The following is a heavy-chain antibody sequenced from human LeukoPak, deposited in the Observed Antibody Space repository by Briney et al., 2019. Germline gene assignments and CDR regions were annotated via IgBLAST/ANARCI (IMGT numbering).Heavy chain of an antibody. Sequence: ASVKVSCKASGYSFTSYGISWVRQAPGQGLEWMGWISAYNGNTNYAQKFQGRVTMTRDTSSSTAYMELSRLRFDDTVVYYCARGPRITIFGVVMANDAFDIWGQGTMVTVSS. D-gene: IGHD3-3*01. J-gene: IGHJ3*02. V-gene: IGHV1-18*01. CDR1: GYSFTSYG. CDR3: ARGPRITIFGVVMANDAFDI. CDR2: ISAYNGNT.